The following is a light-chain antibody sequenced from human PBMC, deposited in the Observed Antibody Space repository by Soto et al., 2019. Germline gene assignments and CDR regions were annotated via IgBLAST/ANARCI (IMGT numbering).Light chain of an antibody. CDR1: QDISQY. Sequence: DIQMTQSPSSLSASVGDRVTLTCRASQDISQYLAWYQQRPGKVPKLLIYYASTLQSGVPSRFSGSGSGTEFTLTISSLEPTDFAVYFCQQRSNWPGTFGQGTKVEIK. CDR2: YAS. J-gene: IGKJ1*01. V-gene: IGKV1-27*01. CDR3: QQRSNWPGT.